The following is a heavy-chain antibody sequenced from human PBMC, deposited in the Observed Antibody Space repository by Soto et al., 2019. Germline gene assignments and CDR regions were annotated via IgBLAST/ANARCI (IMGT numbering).Heavy chain of an antibody. CDR1: GYTFTTFW. J-gene: IGHJ5*02. D-gene: IGHD2-2*01. CDR3: ARLYCSSSTCDSWFDP. CDR2: IDPRDSYT. Sequence: PGGSLKISCTGFGYTFTTFWISWVRQMPVRGLEWMGRIDPRDSYTNYSPSFQGHVTISVDKSISTAYLQWGSLKASDTAMYYCARLYCSSSTCDSWFDPWGQGTLVTVSS. V-gene: IGHV5-10-1*01.